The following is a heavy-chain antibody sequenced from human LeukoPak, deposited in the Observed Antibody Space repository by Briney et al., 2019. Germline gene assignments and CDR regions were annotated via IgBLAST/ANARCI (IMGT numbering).Heavy chain of an antibody. Sequence: GGSLRLSCAASGFTFSSYWMSWVRQAPGKGLEWVAHINQDGSEKHFVDSVEGRFTISRDNAANSLFLQMNSLRAEYTAVYYCAREYDYGVSRADYWGQGTLVTVSS. CDR2: INQDGSEK. D-gene: IGHD4-17*01. J-gene: IGHJ4*02. V-gene: IGHV3-7*01. CDR1: GFTFSSYW. CDR3: AREYDYGVSRADY.